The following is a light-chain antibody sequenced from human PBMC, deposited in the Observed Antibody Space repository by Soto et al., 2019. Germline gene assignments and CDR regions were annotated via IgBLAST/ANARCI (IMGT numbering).Light chain of an antibody. CDR3: QTWVTGIYV. V-gene: IGLV4-69*01. J-gene: IGLJ1*01. CDR2: LNSDGSH. Sequence: QPVLTQSPSASASLGASVKLTCTLSSGHSSYAIAWHQQQPEKGPRYLMKLNSDGSHSKGDGIPDRFSGSSSGAERYLTISSLQSEDEADYYCQTWVTGIYVFGTGPKVTVL. CDR1: SGHSSYA.